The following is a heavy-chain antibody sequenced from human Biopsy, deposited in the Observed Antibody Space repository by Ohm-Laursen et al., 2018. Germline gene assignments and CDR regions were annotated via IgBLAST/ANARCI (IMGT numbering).Heavy chain of an antibody. D-gene: IGHD2-21*02. V-gene: IGHV3-11*01. CDR1: GFTFGDYY. Sequence: SLRLSCTAPGFTFGDYYMSWIRQAPGKGLEWLSYISGSGVTKMYADSVKGRFTVSRDNAKNSLYLEMNNLTVEDTAVYYCARDDAVTVIRGLYYWGQGALVTVSS. CDR2: ISGSGVTK. CDR3: ARDDAVTVIRGLYY. J-gene: IGHJ4*02.